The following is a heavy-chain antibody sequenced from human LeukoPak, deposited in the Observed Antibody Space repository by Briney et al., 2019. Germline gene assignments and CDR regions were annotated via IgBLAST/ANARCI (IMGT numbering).Heavy chain of an antibody. CDR3: TLELFDAFDI. V-gene: IGHV3-15*01. CDR1: GLSFTNAR. CDR2: IKSKTDGGTT. D-gene: IGHD1-7*01. Sequence: GGSLRLSCVASGLSFTNARMNWVRQAPGKGLEWVGRIKSKTDGGTTDYAAPVKGRFTISRDVSTNTLYLQMNSLTTEDTALYYCTLELFDAFDIWGQGTMVTVSS. J-gene: IGHJ3*02.